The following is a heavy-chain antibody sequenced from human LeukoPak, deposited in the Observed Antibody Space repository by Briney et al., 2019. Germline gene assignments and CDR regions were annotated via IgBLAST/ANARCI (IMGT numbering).Heavy chain of an antibody. J-gene: IGHJ5*02. CDR2: IYYSGST. Sequence: SETLSLTCTVSGGSISSYYWSWIRQPPGKGLEWIGYIYYSGSTNYNPSLKSRVTISVDTSKNQFSLKLSSVTAADTAVYYCARGRLGQGTIKNNWFDPWGQGTLVTVSS. CDR1: GGSISSYY. CDR3: ARGRLGQGTIKNNWFDP. D-gene: IGHD4/OR15-4a*01. V-gene: IGHV4-59*08.